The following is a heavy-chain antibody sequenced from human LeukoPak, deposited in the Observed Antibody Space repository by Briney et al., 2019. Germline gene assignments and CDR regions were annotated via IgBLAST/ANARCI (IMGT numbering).Heavy chain of an antibody. CDR2: IWYDGSNK. CDR1: GFXFSSYG. Sequence: GGSLRLSCAASGFXFSSYGMHWVRQAPGKGLEWVAVIWYDGSNKYYADSVKGRFTISRDNSKNTLYLQMNSLRAEDTAVYYCARKQKGYYYGSGSYSADYWGQGILVTASS. J-gene: IGHJ4*02. CDR3: ARKQKGYYYGSGSYSADY. V-gene: IGHV3-33*01. D-gene: IGHD3-10*01.